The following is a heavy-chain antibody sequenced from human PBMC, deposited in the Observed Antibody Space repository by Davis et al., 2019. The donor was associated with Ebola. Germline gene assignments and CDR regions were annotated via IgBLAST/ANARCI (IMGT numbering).Heavy chain of an antibody. CDR2: IYYSGST. J-gene: IGHJ6*03. D-gene: IGHD3-22*01. CDR1: GGSISSGGYY. Sequence: PSETLSLTCTVSGGSISSGGYYWSWIRQHPGKGLEWIGYIYYSGSTNYNPSLRSRVAMSLDTSKNQFSLKLSSVTAADTALYYCARVRYYESSGYYSSTNYYYIDVWGEGTTVTVSS. V-gene: IGHV4-61*08. CDR3: ARVRYYESSGYYSSTNYYYIDV.